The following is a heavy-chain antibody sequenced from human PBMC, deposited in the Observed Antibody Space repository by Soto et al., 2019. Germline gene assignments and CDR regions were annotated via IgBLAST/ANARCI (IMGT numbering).Heavy chain of an antibody. D-gene: IGHD4-17*01. Sequence: GGSLRLSCAASGFTFSSYGMHWVRQAPGKGLEWVAVISYDGSNKYYADSVKGRFTISRDNSKNTLYLQMNSLRAEDTAVYYCAKDPGRTVTTLFDYWGQGTLVTVSS. CDR1: GFTFSSYG. CDR2: ISYDGSNK. V-gene: IGHV3-30*18. CDR3: AKDPGRTVTTLFDY. J-gene: IGHJ4*02.